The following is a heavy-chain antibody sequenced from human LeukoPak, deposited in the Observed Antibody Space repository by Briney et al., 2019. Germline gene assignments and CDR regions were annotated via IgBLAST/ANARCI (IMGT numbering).Heavy chain of an antibody. J-gene: IGHJ4*02. CDR1: ALPPSNYA. CDR2: ITTDGGST. V-gene: IGHV3-23*01. Sequence: GGSLRLSCAASALPPSNYAMSWVRQAPGEGLEWVSSITTDGGSTYYADSVKGRFTISRDNSKNTLYLQMNSLRAEDTAVYYCAKLHPWSDYWGQGTLVTVSS. D-gene: IGHD1-26*01. CDR3: AKLHPWSDY.